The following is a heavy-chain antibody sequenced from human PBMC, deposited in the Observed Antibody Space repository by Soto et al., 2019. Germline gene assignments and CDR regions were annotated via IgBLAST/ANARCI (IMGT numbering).Heavy chain of an antibody. Sequence: PSETLSLTCVVSGGYLSDYVWSWIRQPPGMALEWIGEINHLGSINYNPSLKSRVTMSVDTSKNQFSLTLNSVTAADTATYYCARGGISHWAYFYYMDVWDRGTTVTVSS. J-gene: IGHJ6*03. V-gene: IGHV4-34*01. CDR3: ARGGISHWAYFYYMDV. D-gene: IGHD2-21*01. CDR1: GGYLSDYV. CDR2: INHLGSI.